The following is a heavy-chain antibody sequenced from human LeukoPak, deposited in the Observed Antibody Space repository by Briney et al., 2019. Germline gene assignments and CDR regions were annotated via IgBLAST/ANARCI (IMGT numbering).Heavy chain of an antibody. D-gene: IGHD2-15*01. CDR1: GYSISSGYY. CDR3: ARDARITTRPYCSGGSCPRSVYYYYGMDV. J-gene: IGHJ6*04. CDR2: IYHSGST. V-gene: IGHV4-38-2*02. Sequence: SETLSLTCAVSGYSISSGYYWGWIRQPPGKGLEWIGSIYHSGSTYYNPSLKSRVTISVDTSKNQFSLKLSSVTAADTAVYYCARDARITTRPYCSGGSCPRSVYYYYGMDVWGKGTTVTVSS.